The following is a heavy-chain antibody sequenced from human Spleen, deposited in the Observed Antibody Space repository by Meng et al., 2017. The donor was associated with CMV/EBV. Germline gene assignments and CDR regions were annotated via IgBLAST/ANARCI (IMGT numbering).Heavy chain of an antibody. CDR2: ISWHDVE. Sequence: LCTTGVRVGWIHQPQGEALEWLTVISWHDVEHYTPSLKSRLTIAKDTSTNTAFIKMTNMDPEDTAQYYCAHRHRHFHFWGSDSNWFDPWGQGILVTVSS. CDR1: LCTTGVR. CDR3: AHRHRHFHFWGSDSNWFDP. V-gene: IGHV2-5*01. J-gene: IGHJ5*02. D-gene: IGHD3-3*02.